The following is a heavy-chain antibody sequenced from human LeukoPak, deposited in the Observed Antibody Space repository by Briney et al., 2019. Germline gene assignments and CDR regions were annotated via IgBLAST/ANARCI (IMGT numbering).Heavy chain of an antibody. Sequence: GGSLRLSCAASGFTFSDYYMSWLRQAPGKGLEWVSYISSSGSTIYYADSVKGRFTISRDNAKNSLYLQMNSLRAEDTAVYYCARGSPDFWSPYNWFDPWGQGTLVTVSS. V-gene: IGHV3-11*04. D-gene: IGHD3-3*01. CDR2: ISSSGSTI. CDR3: ARGSPDFWSPYNWFDP. CDR1: GFTFSDYY. J-gene: IGHJ5*02.